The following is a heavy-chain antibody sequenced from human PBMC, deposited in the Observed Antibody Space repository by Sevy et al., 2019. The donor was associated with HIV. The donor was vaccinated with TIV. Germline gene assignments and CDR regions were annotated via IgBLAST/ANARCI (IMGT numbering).Heavy chain of an antibody. J-gene: IGHJ4*02. CDR3: AREGCTKPHDY. V-gene: IGHV3-23*01. CDR2: LSFGCGEI. CDR1: GFTFSKYS. Sequence: GGSLRLSCAASGFTFSKYSMSWVRQPPGKGLEWVSTLSFGCGEINYADSVKGRFTMSRDNSKSSVYLQMNNLRPDDTAVYYCAREGCTKPHDYWGQGTLVTVSS. D-gene: IGHD2-8*01.